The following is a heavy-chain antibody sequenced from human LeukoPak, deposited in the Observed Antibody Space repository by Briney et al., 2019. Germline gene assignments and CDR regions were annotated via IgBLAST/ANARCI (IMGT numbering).Heavy chain of an antibody. D-gene: IGHD6-25*01. CDR2: ISGSGDST. V-gene: IGHV3-23*01. CDR3: AKRASGFNFDY. CDR1: GFTFSNYA. J-gene: IGHJ4*02. Sequence: GGSLRLSCVASGFTFSNYAMSWVRQAPGKGLEGVSAISGSGDSTFYADSVKGRFTILRDNSENTLYLQMNSLGAEDTAVYYCAKRASGFNFDYWGQGTQVTVSS.